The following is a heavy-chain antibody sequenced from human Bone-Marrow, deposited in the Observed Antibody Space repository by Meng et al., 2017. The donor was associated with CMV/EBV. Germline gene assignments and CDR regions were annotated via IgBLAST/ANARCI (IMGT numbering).Heavy chain of an antibody. CDR3: AKREPGISGKTNTHNEGLDV. Sequence: GESLKISCAASGFTFSTYWMSWVRQAPGKGLEWVANLRQDGSQMFYVDSVKGRFTISRDNAKNSLYRQMNSLRVEDTGVYYCAKREPGISGKTNTHNEGLDVWGQGTTVTVSS. CDR1: GFTFSTYW. J-gene: IGHJ6*02. CDR2: LRQDGSQM. V-gene: IGHV3-7*01. D-gene: IGHD1-20*01.